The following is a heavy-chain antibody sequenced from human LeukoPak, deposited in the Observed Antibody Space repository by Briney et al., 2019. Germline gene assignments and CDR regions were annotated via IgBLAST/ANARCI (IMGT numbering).Heavy chain of an antibody. D-gene: IGHD6-25*01. Sequence: GGSLRLSCTASGFAFNNNWMNWVRQAPGKGLEWVSYISSSGSTIYYADSVKGRFTISRDNAKNSLYLQMNSLRAEDTAVYYCAREGGLYSSGWDDYWGQGTLVTVSS. CDR1: GFAFNNNW. V-gene: IGHV3-48*04. J-gene: IGHJ4*02. CDR2: ISSSGSTI. CDR3: AREGGLYSSGWDDY.